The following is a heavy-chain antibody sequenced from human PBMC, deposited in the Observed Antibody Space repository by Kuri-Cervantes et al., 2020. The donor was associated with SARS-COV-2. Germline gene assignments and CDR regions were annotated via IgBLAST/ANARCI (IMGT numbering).Heavy chain of an antibody. CDR3: ARDLGAPSDTIPGAGAFDI. Sequence: ASVKVSCKASGYTFTSYYMHWVRQAPGQGLEWMGIINPSGGSTSYAQKFQGRVTMTRDTSTSTVYMELSSLRSEDTAVYYCARDLGAPSDTIPGAGAFDIWGQGTMVTVSS. V-gene: IGHV1-46*01. CDR2: INPSGGST. CDR1: GYTFTSYY. J-gene: IGHJ3*02. D-gene: IGHD3-3*01.